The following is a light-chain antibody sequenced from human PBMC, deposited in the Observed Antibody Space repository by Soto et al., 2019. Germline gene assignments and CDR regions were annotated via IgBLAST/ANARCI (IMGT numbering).Light chain of an antibody. CDR2: GAS. V-gene: IGKV3-15*01. CDR1: QSVSSN. CDR3: HQYNNWPPLT. J-gene: IGKJ1*01. Sequence: EIVMTQSPATLSVSPGERPTLSCRASQSVSSNLAWYQQKPGQAPRLLIYGASTRGIGIPARFSGSGSGTEFTITISSLQSEEFAVYYCHQYNNWPPLTFGQGTKVEIK.